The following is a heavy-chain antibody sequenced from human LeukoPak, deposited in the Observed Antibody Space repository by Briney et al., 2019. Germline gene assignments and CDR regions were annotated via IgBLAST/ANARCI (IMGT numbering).Heavy chain of an antibody. D-gene: IGHD3-16*01. CDR1: GFTVTSNY. CDR3: ARDLGGSEDY. J-gene: IGHJ4*02. Sequence: QSGGSLRLSCAASGFTVTSNYMSWVRQAPGKGLEWVSVIYSGGSTYYADSVKGRFTISRDNSKNTVYLQMNSLRAEDTAVYYCARDLGGSEDYWGQGTLVTVSS. CDR2: IYSGGST. V-gene: IGHV3-53*01.